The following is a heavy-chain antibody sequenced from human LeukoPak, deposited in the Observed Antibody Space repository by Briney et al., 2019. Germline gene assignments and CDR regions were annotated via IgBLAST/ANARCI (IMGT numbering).Heavy chain of an antibody. CDR2: IYYSGST. J-gene: IGHJ4*02. V-gene: IGHV4-59*12. CDR1: GGSISSYY. CDR3: ARDESMVRGVIPEDY. D-gene: IGHD3-10*01. Sequence: SETLSLTCTVSGGSISSYYWSWIRQPPGKGLEWIGYIYYSGSTNYNPSLKSRVTISVDTSKNQFSLKLSSVTAADTAVYYCARDESMVRGVIPEDYWGQGTLVTVSS.